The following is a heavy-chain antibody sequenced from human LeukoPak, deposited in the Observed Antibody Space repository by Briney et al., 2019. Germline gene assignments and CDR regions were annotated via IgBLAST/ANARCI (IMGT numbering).Heavy chain of an antibody. J-gene: IGHJ4*02. D-gene: IGHD1-26*01. V-gene: IGHV3-21*01. CDR3: ARDKVVGATHFDY. CDR1: GFTLSSYT. CDR2: ISSSSSYI. Sequence: GGSLRLSCAASGFTLSSYTMNWVRQAPGKGLEWVSSISSSSSYIYYADSVKGRFTISRDNAKNSLSLQMNSLRAEDTAVYYCARDKVVGATHFDYWGQGTLVTVSS.